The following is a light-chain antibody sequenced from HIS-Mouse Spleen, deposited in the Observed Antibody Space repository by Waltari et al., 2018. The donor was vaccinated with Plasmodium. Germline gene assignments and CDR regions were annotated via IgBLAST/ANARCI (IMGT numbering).Light chain of an antibody. CDR1: NIGSKN. CDR3: QVWDSSTVV. V-gene: IGLV3-9*01. J-gene: IGLJ2*01. Sequence: SYELTQPLPVSVALGQTARITCGGNNIGSKNVHWYQQKPGQAPVLVIHRDSNRPSGIPERFSGSNAGNTATLTISRAQAGDEADYYCQVWDSSTVVFGGGTKLTVL. CDR2: RDS.